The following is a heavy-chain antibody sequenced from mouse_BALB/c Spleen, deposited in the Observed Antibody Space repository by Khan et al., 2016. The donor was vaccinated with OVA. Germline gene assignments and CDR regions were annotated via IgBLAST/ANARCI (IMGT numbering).Heavy chain of an antibody. CDR3: ARIGGYGYYYAMDY. Sequence: QVTLKESGPGILQPSQTLSLTCSFSGFSLSTSGMGVGWIRQPSGKGLEWLAHIWWDDDKRYNPALKSRLTISEDTSSNQVFLMIASVDTSDTATYYGARIGGYGYYYAMDYWGQGTSVTVSS. V-gene: IGHV8-8*01. CDR2: IWWDDDK. CDR1: GFSLSTSGMG. D-gene: IGHD1-2*01. J-gene: IGHJ4*01.